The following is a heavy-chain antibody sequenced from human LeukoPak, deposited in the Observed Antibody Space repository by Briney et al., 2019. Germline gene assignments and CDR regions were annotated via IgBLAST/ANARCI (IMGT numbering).Heavy chain of an antibody. J-gene: IGHJ5*02. CDR1: GYTFTSYG. Sequence: ASVKVSCKASGYTFTSYGISWVRQAPGQGLEWMGWISAYNGNTNYAQKFQGRVTMTRNTSISTAYMELSSLRSEDTAVYYCARGRERPTGGYNWFDPWGQGTLVTVSS. CDR2: ISAYNGNT. V-gene: IGHV1-18*01. CDR3: ARGRERPTGGYNWFDP. D-gene: IGHD1-14*01.